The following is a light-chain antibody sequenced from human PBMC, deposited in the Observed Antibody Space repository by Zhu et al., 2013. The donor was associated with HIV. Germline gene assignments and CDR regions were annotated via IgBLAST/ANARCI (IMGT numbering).Light chain of an antibody. V-gene: IGKV3-11*01. CDR3: QQYSNWPET. Sequence: EIVLTQSPATLSLSPGERATLSCRASQSVSSYLAWCQQRPGQPPRLLIYDASTRATGVPARFSGSGSETDFTLTISSLQSEDFAVYYCQQYSNWPETFGQGTKVEVK. CDR1: QSVSSY. J-gene: IGKJ1*01. CDR2: DAS.